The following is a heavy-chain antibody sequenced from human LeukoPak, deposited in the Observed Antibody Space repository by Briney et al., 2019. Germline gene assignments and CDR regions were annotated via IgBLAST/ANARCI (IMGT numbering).Heavy chain of an antibody. CDR2: INAYIGNT. V-gene: IGHV1-18*01. CDR3: ARLEEKLELRLDP. D-gene: IGHD1-7*01. Sequence: ASVKASCKASGYIFTSYGISWVRQAPGQGLEWMGWINAYIGNTNYAQKFQDRVTMTTDTSTSTAYMELRSLRSDDTAVYYCARLEEKLELRLDPWGQGTLVTVSS. CDR1: GYIFTSYG. J-gene: IGHJ5*02.